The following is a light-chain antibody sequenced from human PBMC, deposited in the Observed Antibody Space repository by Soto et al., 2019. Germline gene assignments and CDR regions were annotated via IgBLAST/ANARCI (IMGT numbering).Light chain of an antibody. CDR3: QQYGSSPLT. V-gene: IGKV3-20*01. CDR2: GAS. CDR1: QSVRSSF. J-gene: IGKJ4*01. Sequence: EIVLTQSPGTLALYPGERATLSCRASQSVRSSFLAWYQQKPGQSPRLLMYGASTRATGIPDRFSGSGSGTDFTLTISRLEPEDFAVYYCQQYGSSPLTFGGGTKVEIK.